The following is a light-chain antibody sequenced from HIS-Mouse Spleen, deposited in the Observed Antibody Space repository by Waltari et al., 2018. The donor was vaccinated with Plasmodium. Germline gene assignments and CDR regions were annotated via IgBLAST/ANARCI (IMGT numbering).Light chain of an antibody. CDR2: GDS. V-gene: IGLV3-10*01. CDR3: YSTDSSGNHRV. Sequence: SYELTQPPSVSVSPGQTARITCSGDALPKKYAYWYQQKSGQAPVLVIYGDSKRTAGIPERVVGSSSGTMATLTISGAQVEDEADYYCYSTDSSGNHRVFGGGTKLTVL. J-gene: IGLJ3*02. CDR1: ALPKKY.